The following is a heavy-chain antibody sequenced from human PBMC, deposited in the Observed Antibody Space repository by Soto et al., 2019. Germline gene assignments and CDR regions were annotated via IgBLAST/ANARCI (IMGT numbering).Heavy chain of an antibody. CDR3: ARHEGNGNVWPLDY. Sequence: SETLSLTCTVSGGSFSSYYWSWIRQPPGKGLEWIGYIHYSGSTYYMPSLRSRVTLSVDTSKNQFSLRLTSVTAEDTAVYYCARHEGNGNVWPLDYWGQGILVTVSS. D-gene: IGHD2-8*01. J-gene: IGHJ4*02. CDR2: IHYSGST. V-gene: IGHV4-59*04. CDR1: GGSFSSYY.